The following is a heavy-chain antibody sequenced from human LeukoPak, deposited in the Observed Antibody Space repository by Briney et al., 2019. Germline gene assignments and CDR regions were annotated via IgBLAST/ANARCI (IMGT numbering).Heavy chain of an antibody. J-gene: IGHJ4*02. V-gene: IGHV3-64*04. CDR3: AKSYIVVVPAATSFDY. D-gene: IGHD2-2*01. Sequence: GGSLRLSCSASGFTFSSYAMHWVRQTPGKGLEYVSTVSSNGGSTYYADSVKGRFTISRDNSKNTLYLQMNSLRAEDTAVYYCAKSYIVVVPAATSFDYWGQGTLVTVSS. CDR2: VSSNGGST. CDR1: GFTFSSYA.